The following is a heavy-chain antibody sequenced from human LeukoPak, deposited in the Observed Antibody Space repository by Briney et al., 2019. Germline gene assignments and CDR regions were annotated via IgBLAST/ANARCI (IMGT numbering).Heavy chain of an antibody. CDR2: IRSKANSYAT. V-gene: IGHV3-73*01. D-gene: IGHD2-15*01. J-gene: IGHJ3*02. CDR3: TRLNSGADI. Sequence: GGSLRLSCAAPGFTFSGSAMHWVRQASGKGLEWVGRIRSKANSYATAYAASVKGRFTISRDDSKNTAYLQMNSLKTEDTAVYYCTRLNSGADIWGQGTMVTVSS. CDR1: GFTFSGSA.